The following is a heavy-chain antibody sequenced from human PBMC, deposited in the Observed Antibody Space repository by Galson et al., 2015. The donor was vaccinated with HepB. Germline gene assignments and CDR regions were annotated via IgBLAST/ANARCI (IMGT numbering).Heavy chain of an antibody. Sequence: SVKVSCKASGGTFSSYTISWVRQAPGQGLEWMGRIIPILGIANYAQKFQGRVTITADKSTSTAYMELSSLRSEDTAVYYCARTSTSSTNSEPNFDYWGQGTLVTVSS. D-gene: IGHD2-2*01. CDR1: GGTFSSYT. CDR3: ARTSTSSTNSEPNFDY. CDR2: IIPILGIA. J-gene: IGHJ4*02. V-gene: IGHV1-69*02.